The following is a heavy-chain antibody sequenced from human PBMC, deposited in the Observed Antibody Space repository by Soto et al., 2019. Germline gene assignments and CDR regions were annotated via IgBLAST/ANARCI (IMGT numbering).Heavy chain of an antibody. V-gene: IGHV3-15*01. CDR3: TTDHRY. CDR2: IKSKVDAETT. Sequence: EVQLVESGGDLVKPGGSLRLSCAASGLTFSNVWMSWVRQAPGKGPEWVGRIKSKVDAETTHYAAPVKGRFTVSRDDSKNMLYLQMNSLKTEDTAVYYCTTDHRYWGQGTLVTVSS. J-gene: IGHJ4*02. CDR1: GLTFSNVW. D-gene: IGHD3-16*02.